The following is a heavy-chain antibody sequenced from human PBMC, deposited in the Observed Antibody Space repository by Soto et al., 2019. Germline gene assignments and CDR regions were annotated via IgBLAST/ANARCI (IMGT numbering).Heavy chain of an antibody. V-gene: IGHV6-1*01. CDR3: ARDQGAMNV. D-gene: IGHD2-2*01. Sequence: PSQTLSLTCAISGDSVSSNNAAWNWIRQSPSRGLEWLGRTYYRSTWYNDNAVSVKSRIIINPDTSKNQFSLHLNSVTPEDAAVYYCARDQGAMNVWGQGTLVTVSS. CDR1: GDSVSSNNAA. J-gene: IGHJ4*02. CDR2: TYYRSTWYN.